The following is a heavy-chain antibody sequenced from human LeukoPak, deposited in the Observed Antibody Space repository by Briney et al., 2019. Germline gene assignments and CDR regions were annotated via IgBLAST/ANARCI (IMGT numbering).Heavy chain of an antibody. CDR1: GGTFSSYA. CDR3: ATSPIRGANFDY. D-gene: IGHD3-10*01. CDR2: IIPIFGTA. V-gene: IGHV1-69*13. J-gene: IGHJ4*02. Sequence: SVKVSCKASGGTFSSYAISWVRQAPGQGLEWMGGIIPIFGTANYAQKFQGRVTITADESTSTAYMELSSLRSEDTAVYYCATSPIRGANFDYWGQGTLVTVSS.